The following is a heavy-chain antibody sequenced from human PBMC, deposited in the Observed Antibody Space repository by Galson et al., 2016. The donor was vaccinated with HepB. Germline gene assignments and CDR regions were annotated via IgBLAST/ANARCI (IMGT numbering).Heavy chain of an antibody. V-gene: IGHV4-61*01. J-gene: IGHJ6*02. Sequence: SETLSLTCTVSGASVSTGSYYWSWVRQPPGKGLEWIGYISNSGSTNYNPSLKSRVTILVDTSKKKISLKLSSVTAADTAVYYCARDTSVYDSWSGYRFYEYFGMDVWGQGTTVTVSS. CDR2: ISNSGST. D-gene: IGHD3-3*01. CDR3: ARDTSVYDSWSGYRFYEYFGMDV. CDR1: GASVSTGSYY.